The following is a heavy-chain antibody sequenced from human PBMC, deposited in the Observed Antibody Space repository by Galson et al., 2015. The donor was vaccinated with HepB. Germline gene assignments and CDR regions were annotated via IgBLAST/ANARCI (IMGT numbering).Heavy chain of an antibody. Sequence: SVKVSCKASGGTFSSYAIRWVRQAPGQGLEWMGGIIPIFDIANYAQKFQGRVTITADESTSTAYMELSSLRSEDTAVFYCGRSPVSATGDGVVGWFDPWGQGTLVTVSS. D-gene: IGHD3-3*01. CDR3: GRSPVSATGDGVVGWFDP. CDR1: GGTFSSYA. V-gene: IGHV1-69*13. J-gene: IGHJ5*02. CDR2: IIPIFDIA.